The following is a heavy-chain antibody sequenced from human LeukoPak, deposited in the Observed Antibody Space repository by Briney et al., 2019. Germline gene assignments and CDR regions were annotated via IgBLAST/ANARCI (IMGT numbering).Heavy chain of an antibody. D-gene: IGHD5-18*01. Sequence: KTGGSLRLSCAASGFTFSSYSMNWVRQAPGKGLEWVSSISSSSSYIYYADSVKGRFTISRDNSKNTLYLQMNSLRNEDTAVYFCAKDLSGGYHSYYFDFWGQGTPITVSS. CDR1: GFTFSSYS. J-gene: IGHJ4*02. CDR2: ISSSSSYI. CDR3: AKDLSGGYHSYYFDF. V-gene: IGHV3-21*01.